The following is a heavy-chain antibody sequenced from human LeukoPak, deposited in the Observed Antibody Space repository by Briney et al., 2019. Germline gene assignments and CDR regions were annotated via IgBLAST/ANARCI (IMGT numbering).Heavy chain of an antibody. CDR1: GFTFDDYG. CDR3: ARDANYGDYARGAFDI. Sequence: GGSLRLSCAASGFTFDDYGMSWVRQAPGKGLEWVSGINWNGGSTGYADSVKGRFTISRDNAKNSLYLQMNSLTAEDTALYYCARDANYGDYARGAFDIWGQGTMVTVSS. V-gene: IGHV3-20*04. J-gene: IGHJ3*02. CDR2: INWNGGST. D-gene: IGHD4-17*01.